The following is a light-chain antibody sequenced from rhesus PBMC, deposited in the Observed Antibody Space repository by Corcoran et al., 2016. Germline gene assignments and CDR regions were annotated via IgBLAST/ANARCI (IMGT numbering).Light chain of an antibody. Sequence: DIQMTQSPSSLSASVGDTVTITCPASQGISKYLAWYQQKQGKAPKLLIYDAATLQSGVPSRFSGSGSGTEFTLTISSLQPEDCATYYCQQHNSYPLTFGGGTKVELK. V-gene: IGKV1-25*01. CDR1: QGISKY. J-gene: IGKJ4*01. CDR3: QQHNSYPLT. CDR2: DAA.